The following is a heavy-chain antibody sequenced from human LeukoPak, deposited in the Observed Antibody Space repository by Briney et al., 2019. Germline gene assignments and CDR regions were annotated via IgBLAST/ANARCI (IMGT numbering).Heavy chain of an antibody. CDR2: IYHSGST. D-gene: IGHD3-22*01. Sequence: SETLSLTCAVSGGSISSSNWWSWVRQPPGKGLEWIGEIYHSGSTNYNPSLKSRVTISVDKSKNQFSLKLSSVTAADTAVYYCARLHLDYYDSSGYDAFDIWGQGTMVTVSS. J-gene: IGHJ3*02. V-gene: IGHV4-4*02. CDR3: ARLHLDYYDSSGYDAFDI. CDR1: GGSISSSNW.